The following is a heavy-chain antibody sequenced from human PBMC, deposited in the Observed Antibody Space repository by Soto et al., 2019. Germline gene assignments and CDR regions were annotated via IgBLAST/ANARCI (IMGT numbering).Heavy chain of an antibody. Sequence: SETLYLTCTVSGVSISSHYWSWIRQSAGKXLEWIGHMSTGGSTNYNPSLNSRITMSVDTSKNQFSLELNSVTAADTAVYYGARGLFFSSIYASPSWFDS. V-gene: IGHV4-4*07. CDR2: MSTGGST. D-gene: IGHD2-2*01. CDR1: GVSISSHY. J-gene: IGHJ5*01. CDR3: ARGLFFSSIYASPSWFDS.